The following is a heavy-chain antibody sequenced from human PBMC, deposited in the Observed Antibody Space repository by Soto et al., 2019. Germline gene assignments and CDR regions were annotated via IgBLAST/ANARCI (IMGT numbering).Heavy chain of an antibody. CDR3: ARTSVGAVDY. D-gene: IGHD1-26*01. Sequence: GASVKVSCKASGYAFTSYGISWVRQAPGQGLEWMGWISAYNGNTNYAQKFQGRVTITRDTSASTAYMELSSLRSEDTAVYYCARTSVGAVDYWGQGTLVTVSS. CDR1: GYAFTSYG. J-gene: IGHJ4*02. V-gene: IGHV1-18*01. CDR2: ISAYNGNT.